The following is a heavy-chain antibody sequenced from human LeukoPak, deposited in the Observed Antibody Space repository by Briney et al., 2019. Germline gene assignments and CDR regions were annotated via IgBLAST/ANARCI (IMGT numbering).Heavy chain of an antibody. V-gene: IGHV4-59*01. CDR3: ARGSGTALIDY. J-gene: IGHJ4*02. CDR2: IYYSGST. Sequence: PSETLSLTCTVSGGSISSYYWSWIRQPPGKGLEWIGYIYYSGSTNYNPSLKSRVTISVDTSKNQFSPKLSSVTAADTAVYYCARGSGTALIDYWGQGTLVTVSS. CDR1: GGSISSYY. D-gene: IGHD3-3*01.